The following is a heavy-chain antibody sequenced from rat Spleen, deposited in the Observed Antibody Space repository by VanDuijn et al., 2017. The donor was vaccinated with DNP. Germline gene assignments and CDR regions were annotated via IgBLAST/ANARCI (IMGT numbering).Heavy chain of an antibody. CDR2: ITTSGGIT. J-gene: IGHJ3*01. CDR3: ARDYRVWAY. D-gene: IGHD1-4*01. Sequence: EVQLVESGGGLVQPGRSLKLSCAASGFTFSNYDMAWVRQAPAKGLEWVASITTSGGITYYRDSVKGRFTVSRDNAKNTLYLQMNSLRSEDTATYYCARDYRVWAYWGQGTLVTVSS. CDR1: GFTFSNYD. V-gene: IGHV5S13*01.